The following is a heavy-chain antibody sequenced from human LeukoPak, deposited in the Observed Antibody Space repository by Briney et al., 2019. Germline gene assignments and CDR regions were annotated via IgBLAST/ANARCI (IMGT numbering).Heavy chain of an antibody. V-gene: IGHV4-59*01. J-gene: IGHJ4*02. Sequence: SEALSLTCTVSGGSISSYYWSWIRQPPGKGLEWIGYIYYSGSTNYNPSLKSRVTISVDTSKNQFSLKLSSVTAADTAVYYCARGGRSSSSLNFDFWGQGTLVTVSS. CDR2: IYYSGST. CDR3: ARGGRSSSSLNFDF. D-gene: IGHD6-6*01. CDR1: GGSISSYY.